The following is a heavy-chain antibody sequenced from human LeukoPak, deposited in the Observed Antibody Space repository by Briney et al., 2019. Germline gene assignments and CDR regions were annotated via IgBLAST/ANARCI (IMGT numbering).Heavy chain of an antibody. D-gene: IGHD3-3*01. V-gene: IGHV3-23*01. CDR3: AKDDNTIFGKFLGNLDY. J-gene: IGHJ4*02. Sequence: GGSLRLSCAASGFTFSSYAMGWVRQAPGKGLDWVSGISGNSGSTYYADSVKGRFTISRDNSKNTLYLQMNSLRAEDTAVYYCAKDDNTIFGKFLGNLDYWGQGTLVTVSS. CDR2: ISGNSGST. CDR1: GFTFSSYA.